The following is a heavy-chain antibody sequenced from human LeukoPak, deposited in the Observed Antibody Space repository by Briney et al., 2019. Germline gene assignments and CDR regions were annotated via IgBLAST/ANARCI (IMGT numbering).Heavy chain of an antibody. CDR2: ISWNSGSI. D-gene: IGHD1-26*01. CDR3: AKDRVRGSGSYEDDYYYGMDV. CDR1: GFTFDDYA. Sequence: GRSLRLSCAASGFTFDDYAMHWVRQAPGKGLEWVSGISWNSGSIGYADSVKGRFTISRDNAKNSLYLQVNSLRAEDTALYYCAKDRVRGSGSYEDDYYYGMDVWGQGTTVTVSS. J-gene: IGHJ6*02. V-gene: IGHV3-9*01.